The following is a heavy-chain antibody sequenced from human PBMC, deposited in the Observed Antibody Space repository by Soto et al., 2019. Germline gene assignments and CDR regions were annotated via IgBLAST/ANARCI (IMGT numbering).Heavy chain of an antibody. D-gene: IGHD6-13*01. CDR1: GGTFSSYA. J-gene: IGHJ5*02. Sequence: SVKVSCKASGGTFSSYAISWVRQAPGQGLEWMGGIIPIFGTANYAQKFQGRVTITADESTSTAYMELSSLRSEDTAVYYCARDAAMELSASEDSLAAGTSWFDPWGQGTLVTVSS. V-gene: IGHV1-69*13. CDR2: IIPIFGTA. CDR3: ARDAAMELSASEDSLAAGTSWFDP.